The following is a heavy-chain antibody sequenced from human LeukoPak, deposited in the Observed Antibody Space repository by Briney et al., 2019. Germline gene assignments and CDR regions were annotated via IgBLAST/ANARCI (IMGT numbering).Heavy chain of an antibody. CDR2: ISSSSSYI. V-gene: IGHV3-21*04. CDR3: AKTPGYAAGSAAYFDY. J-gene: IGHJ4*02. D-gene: IGHD3-10*01. CDR1: GFTFSSYS. Sequence: PGGSLRLSCAASGFTFSSYSMNWVRQAPGKGLEWVSSISSSSSYIYYADSVKGRFTISRDNAKNSLYLQMNSLRAEDTALYYCAKTPGYAAGSAAYFDYWGQGTLVTVSS.